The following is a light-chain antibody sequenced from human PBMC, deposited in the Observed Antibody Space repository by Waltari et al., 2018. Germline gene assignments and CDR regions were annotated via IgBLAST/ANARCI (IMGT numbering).Light chain of an antibody. CDR1: QNILYKSNHRNY. V-gene: IGKV4-1*01. Sequence: DIVMTQSPNSLAVSLGERANIHPTSSQNILYKSNHRNYLAWYQQKPGQPPKLLIYRASTRESGVPDRFSGSGSGTDFTLTISSLQAEDVAVYYCQQYYNTPLTFGQGTKLEIK. CDR3: QQYYNTPLT. CDR2: RAS. J-gene: IGKJ2*01.